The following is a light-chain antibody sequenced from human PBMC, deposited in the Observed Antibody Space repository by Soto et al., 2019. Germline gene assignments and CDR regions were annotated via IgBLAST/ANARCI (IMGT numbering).Light chain of an antibody. CDR3: QQYGSSPT. CDR2: GAS. Sequence: EIVLTQSPGTLSLSPGERATLSCRASQSVSSSYLAWYQQKPGQAPRLLIYGASRRATGVPASFSGSGSGTDFTLTISRLEPEDFAVYYCQQYGSSPTFGQGTKVEIK. V-gene: IGKV3-20*01. CDR1: QSVSSSY. J-gene: IGKJ1*01.